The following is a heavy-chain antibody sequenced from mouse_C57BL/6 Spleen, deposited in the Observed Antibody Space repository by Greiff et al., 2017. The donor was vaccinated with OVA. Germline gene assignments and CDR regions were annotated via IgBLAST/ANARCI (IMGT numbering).Heavy chain of an antibody. CDR3: ARGSYGYDGFDY. CDR2: INPSNGGT. Sequence: QVQLQQPGTELVKPGASVKLSCKASGYTFTSYWMHWVKQRPGQGLEWIGNINPSNGGTNYNEKFKGKATLTVDKSSSTAYMQLSRLTSEDSAVYYGARGSYGYDGFDYWGQGTTLTVSS. V-gene: IGHV1-53*01. CDR1: GYTFTSYW. D-gene: IGHD2-2*01. J-gene: IGHJ2*01.